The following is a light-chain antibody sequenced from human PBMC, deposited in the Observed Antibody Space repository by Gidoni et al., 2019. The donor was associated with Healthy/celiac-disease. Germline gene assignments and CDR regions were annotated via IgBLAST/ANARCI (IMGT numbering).Light chain of an antibody. J-gene: IGKJ4*01. Sequence: EIVLTQSPATLSLSTGERATLSCRASQSVSSYLAWYQQKPGQAPRLLIYDASNRATGIPARFSGSGSGTDFTLTISSLEPEDLAVYYCQQRSNWPPGLTFGGGTKVEIK. CDR1: QSVSSY. V-gene: IGKV3-11*01. CDR3: QQRSNWPPGLT. CDR2: DAS.